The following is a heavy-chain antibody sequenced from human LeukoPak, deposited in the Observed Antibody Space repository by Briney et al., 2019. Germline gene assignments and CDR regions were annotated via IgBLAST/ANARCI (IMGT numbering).Heavy chain of an antibody. V-gene: IGHV3-7*01. J-gene: IGHJ4*02. Sequence: GGSLRLSCAASGFTFSNAWMSWVRQAPGKGLEWVANIKQDESEKYYVGSVKGRFTISRDNAKNSLDLQMNSLRADDTAVYYCARVAMTGIDFDYWGQGTLVTVSS. D-gene: IGHD6-19*01. CDR3: ARVAMTGIDFDY. CDR1: GFTFSNAW. CDR2: IKQDESEK.